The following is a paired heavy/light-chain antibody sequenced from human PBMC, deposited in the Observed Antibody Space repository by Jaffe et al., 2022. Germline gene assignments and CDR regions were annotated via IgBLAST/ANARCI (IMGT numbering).Light chain of an antibody. V-gene: IGKV1-9*01. CDR2: AAS. J-gene: IGKJ4*01. CDR1: QGISSY. Sequence: DIQLTQSPSFLSASVGDRVTITCRASQGISSYLAWYQQKPGKAPKLLIYAASTLQSGVPSRFSGSGSGTDFTLTISSLQPEDFTTYYCQQINNYPLTFGGGTKVEIK. CDR3: QQINNYPLT.
Heavy chain of an antibody. D-gene: IGHD4-4*01. Sequence: EVQLLESGGGLVQPGGSLRLSCAASGFTFSNYPMSWARQAPGKGLEWVSVISPGHDITYYADSVKGRFTISRDNSQNTLYLQMDSLRVEDTAIYYCAKHLGATATTRYFDLWGRGTLVSVSS. CDR2: ISPGHDIT. V-gene: IGHV3-23*01. CDR3: AKHLGATATTRYFDL. CDR1: GFTFSNYP. J-gene: IGHJ2*01.